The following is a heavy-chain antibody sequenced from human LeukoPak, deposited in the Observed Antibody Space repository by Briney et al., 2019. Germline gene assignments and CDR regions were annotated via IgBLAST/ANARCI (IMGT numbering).Heavy chain of an antibody. CDR2: IWYDGSNK. Sequence: PGGSLRLSCAASGFTFSSYGMHWVRQAPGKGLEWVVVIWYDGSNKYYADSVKGRFTISRDNSKNTLYLQMNSLRAEDTAVYYCARGGLRYFDWTDYWGQGTLVTVSS. J-gene: IGHJ4*02. V-gene: IGHV3-33*08. CDR1: GFTFSSYG. D-gene: IGHD3-9*01. CDR3: ARGGLRYFDWTDY.